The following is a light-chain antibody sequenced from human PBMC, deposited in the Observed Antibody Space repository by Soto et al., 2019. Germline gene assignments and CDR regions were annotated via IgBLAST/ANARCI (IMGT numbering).Light chain of an antibody. J-gene: IGLJ1*01. CDR1: STDIGGHNY. Sequence: QTALTQPRSVSDYPGQSVTIACTGTSTDIGGHNYVSWYQQHPGKAPKLMIYDVTKRPSGVPDRFSGSKSGNTASLTISGLQAEDEADYYCCSSAGTYTSVFGTGTKVTVL. CDR3: CSSAGTYTSV. CDR2: DVT. V-gene: IGLV2-11*01.